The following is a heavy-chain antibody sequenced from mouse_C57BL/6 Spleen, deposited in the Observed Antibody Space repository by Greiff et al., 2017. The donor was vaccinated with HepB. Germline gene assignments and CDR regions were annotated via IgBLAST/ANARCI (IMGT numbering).Heavy chain of an antibody. CDR1: GFTFSDAW. CDR3: RPNTTVYYYAMDY. CDR2: IRNKANNHAT. V-gene: IGHV6-6*01. Sequence: EVKVEESGGGLVQPGGSMKLSCAASGFTFSDAWMDWVRQSPEKGLEWVAEIRNKANNHATYYAESVKGRFTISRDDSKSIDYLQMNNLRAEDTGIYYCRPNTTVYYYAMDYWGQGTSVTVSS. J-gene: IGHJ4*01. D-gene: IGHD1-1*01.